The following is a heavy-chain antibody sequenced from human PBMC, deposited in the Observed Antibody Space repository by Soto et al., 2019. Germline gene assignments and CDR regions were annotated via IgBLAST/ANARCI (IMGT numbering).Heavy chain of an antibody. CDR2: ISGSGGDT. CDR1: GFTFSSYA. Sequence: PGGSLRLSCAASGFTFSSYAMSWVRQAPGKGLEWVSAISGSGGDTYSADSVKGRFTISRDNSRNTLYLQMNSLRAEDTAVYYCAKDPYFHCSGGSCYFDYWGQGTLVTVSS. CDR3: AKDPYFHCSGGSCYFDY. V-gene: IGHV3-23*01. D-gene: IGHD2-15*01. J-gene: IGHJ4*02.